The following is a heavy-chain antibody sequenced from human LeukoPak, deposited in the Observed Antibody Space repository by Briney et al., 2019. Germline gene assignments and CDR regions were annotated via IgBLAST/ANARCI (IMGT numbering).Heavy chain of an antibody. CDR3: ARDGVFDD. V-gene: IGHV1-46*01. J-gene: IGHJ5*02. Sequence: GASVKVSCKASGYTFTTYNIHWVRQAPGQGLEWMGIINPSGYYTTYAQKFQGRVTMTRDTSTSTVHMELSSLTSEDTAVYYCARDGVFDDWGQGTLVTVSS. CDR2: INPSGYYT. D-gene: IGHD3-10*01. CDR1: GYTFTTYN.